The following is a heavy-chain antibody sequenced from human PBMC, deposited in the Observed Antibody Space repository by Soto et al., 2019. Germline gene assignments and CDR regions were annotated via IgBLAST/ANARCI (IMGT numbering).Heavy chain of an antibody. CDR2: IYSADSDT. CDR1: GYSFTSYW. CDR3: ARRVATGSDAFDI. D-gene: IGHD1-26*01. V-gene: IGHV5-51*01. J-gene: IGHJ3*02. Sequence: GESLKISCKGSGYSFTSYWIAWVRQMPGKGLESMGIIYSADSDTRYSPSFQGQVTISADKSITTAYLQWSSLKASDTAMYYCARRVATGSDAFDIWGQGTMVTVSS.